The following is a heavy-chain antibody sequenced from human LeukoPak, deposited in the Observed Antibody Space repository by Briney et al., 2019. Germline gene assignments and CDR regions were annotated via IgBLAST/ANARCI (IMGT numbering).Heavy chain of an antibody. J-gene: IGHJ6*02. CDR2: ISGSGGST. CDR3: AKDINTIFGVVIPRVYYGMDV. CDR1: GFTFDDYA. V-gene: IGHV3-23*01. D-gene: IGHD3-3*01. Sequence: GRSLRLSCAASGFTFDDYAMHWVRQAPGKGLEWVSAISGSGGSTYYADSVKGRFTISRDNSKNTLYLQMNSLRAEDTAVYYCAKDINTIFGVVIPRVYYGMDVWGQGTTVTVSS.